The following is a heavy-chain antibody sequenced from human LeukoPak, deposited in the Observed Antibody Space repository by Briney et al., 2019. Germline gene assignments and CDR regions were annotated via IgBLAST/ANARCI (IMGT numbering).Heavy chain of an antibody. CDR3: ARLEYYYDSSGYYYGY. CDR1: GGSFSGYY. CDR2: INHSGST. D-gene: IGHD3-22*01. V-gene: IGHV4-34*01. Sequence: TSETLSLTCAVYGGSFSGYYWSWIRQPPGKGLEWIGEINHSGSTNYNPSLKSRVTISVDTSKNQFSLKLSSVTAADTAVYYCARLEYYYDSSGYYYGYWGQGTLVTVSS. J-gene: IGHJ4*02.